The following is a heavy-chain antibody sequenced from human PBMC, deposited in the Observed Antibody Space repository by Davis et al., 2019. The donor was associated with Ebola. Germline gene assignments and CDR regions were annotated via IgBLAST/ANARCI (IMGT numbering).Heavy chain of an antibody. CDR2: IIPIFGTA. CDR1: GYTPTELS. CDR3: ARVYYGSGIIDY. D-gene: IGHD3-10*01. J-gene: IGHJ4*02. Sequence: SVKVSCKVSGYTPTELSMHWVRQAPGKGLEWMGGIIPIFGTANYAQKFQGRVTITADESTSTAYMELSSLRSEDTAVYYCARVYYGSGIIDYWGQGTLVTVSS. V-gene: IGHV1-69*13.